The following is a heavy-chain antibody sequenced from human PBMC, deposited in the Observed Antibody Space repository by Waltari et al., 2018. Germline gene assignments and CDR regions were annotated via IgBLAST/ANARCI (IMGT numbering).Heavy chain of an antibody. Sequence: EVQLVESGGGLVTPGGSLRLSCAASGFTFRSYSMNWVRQAPGKGLEWVSSISSSSSYIYYADSVKGRFTISRDNAKNSLYLQMNSLRAEDTAVYYCARDRGATTVYDYWGQGTLVTVSS. CDR1: GFTFRSYS. CDR3: ARDRGATTVYDY. CDR2: ISSSSSYI. D-gene: IGHD1-26*01. V-gene: IGHV3-21*01. J-gene: IGHJ4*02.